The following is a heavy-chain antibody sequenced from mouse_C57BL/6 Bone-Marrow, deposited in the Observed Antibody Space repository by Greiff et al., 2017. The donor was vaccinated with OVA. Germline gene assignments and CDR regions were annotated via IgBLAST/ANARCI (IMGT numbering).Heavy chain of an antibody. D-gene: IGHD4-1*01. CDR2: IWSGGST. CDR1: GFSLTSYG. CDR3: ARELGFLFDY. V-gene: IGHV2-2*01. J-gene: IGHJ2*01. Sequence: VKLEESGPGLVQPSQSLSITCTVSGFSLTSYGVHWVRQSPGKGLEWLGVIWSGGSTDYNAAFISRLSISKDNSKSQVFFKMNSLQADDTAIYYCARELGFLFDYWGQGTTLTVSS.